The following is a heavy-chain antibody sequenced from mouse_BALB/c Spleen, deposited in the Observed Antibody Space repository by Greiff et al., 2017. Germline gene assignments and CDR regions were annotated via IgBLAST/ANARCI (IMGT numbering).Heavy chain of an antibody. CDR3: ARYGNYAWFAY. CDR2: ISYSGST. J-gene: IGHJ3*01. CDR1: GYSITSDYA. V-gene: IGHV3-2*02. D-gene: IGHD2-1*01. Sequence: DVKLQESGPGLVKPSQSLSLTCTVTGYSITSDYAWNWIRQFPGNKLEWMGYISYSGSTSYNPSLKSRISITRDTSKNQFFLQLNSVTTEDTATYYCARYGNYAWFAYWGQGTLVTVSA.